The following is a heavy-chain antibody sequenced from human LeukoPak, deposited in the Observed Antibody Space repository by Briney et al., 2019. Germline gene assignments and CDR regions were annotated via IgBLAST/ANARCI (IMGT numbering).Heavy chain of an antibody. CDR3: ASGTIFGVIAPYCFHS. CDR2: IFYGANT. CDR1: AGSISSYY. D-gene: IGHD3-3*01. V-gene: IGHV4-59*01. J-gene: IGHJ4*02. Sequence: PSETLSLTCTVSAGSISSYYWNGIRQVPGKGLEWIGYIFYGANTYYNPSLRDRVTMSMDTSKSQVSLKLTSVTAADTAVYYCASGTIFGVIAPYCFHSWGQGTLVTVSP.